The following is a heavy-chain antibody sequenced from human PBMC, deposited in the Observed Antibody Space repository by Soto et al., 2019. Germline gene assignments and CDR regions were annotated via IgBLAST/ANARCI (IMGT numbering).Heavy chain of an antibody. D-gene: IGHD1-26*01. Sequence: QVQLVESGGGGVQPGRSLRLSCAASGFTFSTYAMHWVRQAPGKGLEWVAVISSDGSNKYYADSVKGRFTISRDNSKNMLYLQMNGLRAEDTAVYYCARGIVGATLYFDHWGQGPWSPSPQ. CDR2: ISSDGSNK. J-gene: IGHJ4*02. CDR1: GFTFSTYA. CDR3: ARGIVGATLYFDH. V-gene: IGHV3-30-3*01.